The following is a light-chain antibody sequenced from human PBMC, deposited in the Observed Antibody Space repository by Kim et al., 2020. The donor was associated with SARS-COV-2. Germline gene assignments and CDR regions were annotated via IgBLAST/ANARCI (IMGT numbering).Light chain of an antibody. CDR1: SGGIATNY. Sequence: SCTRGSGGIATNYVQWYKQRPGSAPTTVSYVDKNRPSGGPDRFSVSADSSSTSPSPTPSVLRTEDEGDNYCQSYDRISNYVGSGGGTKLPVL. CDR3: QSYDRISNYVG. CDR2: VDK. V-gene: IGLV6-57*03. J-gene: IGLJ2*01.